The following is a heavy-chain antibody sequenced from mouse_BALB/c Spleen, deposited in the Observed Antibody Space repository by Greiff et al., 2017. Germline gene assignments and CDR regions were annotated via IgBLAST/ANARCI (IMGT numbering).Heavy chain of an antibody. J-gene: IGHJ3*01. D-gene: IGHD2-4*01. CDR2: ISSGGST. CDR1: GFTFSSYA. CDR3: ARGGDYDRFAY. V-gene: IGHV5-6-5*01. Sequence: EVNVVESGGGLVKPGGSLKLSCAASGFTFSSYAMSWVRQTPEKRLEWVASISSGGSTYYPDSVKGRFTISRDNARNIVYLQMSSLRSEDTAMYYCARGGDYDRFAYWGQGTLVTVSA.